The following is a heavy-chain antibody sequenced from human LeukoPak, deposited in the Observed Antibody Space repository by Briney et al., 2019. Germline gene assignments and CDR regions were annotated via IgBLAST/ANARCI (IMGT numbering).Heavy chain of an antibody. D-gene: IGHD4-17*01. Sequence: GASVKVSCKASGGTFSSYAISWVRQAPGQGLEWMGGIIPIFGTANYAQKFQGRVTITADKSTSTAYMELSSLRSEDTAVYYCASTSTTHYGDYSFDYWGQGTLVTVSS. J-gene: IGHJ4*02. CDR3: ASTSTTHYGDYSFDY. CDR2: IIPIFGTA. CDR1: GGTFSSYA. V-gene: IGHV1-69*06.